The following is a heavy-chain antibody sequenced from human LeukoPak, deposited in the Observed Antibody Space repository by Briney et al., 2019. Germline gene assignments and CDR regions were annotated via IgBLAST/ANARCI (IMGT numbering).Heavy chain of an antibody. D-gene: IGHD6-19*01. Sequence: SETLSLTCTVSGGSMSTYYWTWIRQSAGKGLQWIGHIFSSGITDYNPSLKSRVTMSLDTSRNQISLELTSVSAADTAVYYCSRGLVYSSGYDHGSDVWGQGTTVTVSS. J-gene: IGHJ6*02. V-gene: IGHV4-4*07. CDR1: GGSMSTYY. CDR2: IFSSGIT. CDR3: SRGLVYSSGYDHGSDV.